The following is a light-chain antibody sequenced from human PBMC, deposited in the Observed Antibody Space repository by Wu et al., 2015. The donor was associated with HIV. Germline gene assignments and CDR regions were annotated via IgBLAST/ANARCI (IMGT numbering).Light chain of an antibody. CDR2: AAS. V-gene: IGKV1-39*01. CDR3: QQSYSSRFT. Sequence: DVQMTQSPSSLSASVGDRVTITCRASQPIIIYLNWYQHKPGQAPKLLISAASTLQSGVPSRFSGSGSGTEFTLSISSLQPEDCATYYCQQSYSSRFTFGQGTKLEI. CDR1: QPIIIY. J-gene: IGKJ2*01.